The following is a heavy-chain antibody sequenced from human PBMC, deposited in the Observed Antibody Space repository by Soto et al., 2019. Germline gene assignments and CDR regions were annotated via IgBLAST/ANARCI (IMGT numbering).Heavy chain of an antibody. Sequence: ASVKVSCKASGGTFSSYTISWVRQAPGQGLEWMGWISAYNGNTNYAQKLQGRVTMTTDTSTSTAYTELRSLRSDDTAVYYCARCGTMVPWDYYYMDVWGKGTTVTVSS. CDR1: GGTFSSYT. J-gene: IGHJ6*03. CDR2: ISAYNGNT. D-gene: IGHD1-1*01. CDR3: ARCGTMVPWDYYYMDV. V-gene: IGHV1-18*01.